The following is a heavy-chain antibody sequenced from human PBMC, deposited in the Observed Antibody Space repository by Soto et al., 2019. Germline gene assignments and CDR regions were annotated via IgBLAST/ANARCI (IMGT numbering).Heavy chain of an antibody. Sequence: PGGSLRLSCAASGFTFSNAWMNWVRQAPGKGLEWVGRIKSKTDGGTTDYAAPVKGRFTISRDDSKNTLYLQMNSLKTEDTAVYYCTTALPGYCSGGSCYYSDYWGHGTLVTVSS. CDR2: IKSKTDGGTT. CDR3: TTALPGYCSGGSCYYSDY. J-gene: IGHJ4*01. D-gene: IGHD2-15*01. CDR1: GFTFSNAW. V-gene: IGHV3-15*07.